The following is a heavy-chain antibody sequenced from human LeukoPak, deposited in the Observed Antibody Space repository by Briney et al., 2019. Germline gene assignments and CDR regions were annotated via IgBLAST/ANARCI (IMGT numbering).Heavy chain of an antibody. CDR3: AREDSGSYGGGFYYYYMDV. D-gene: IGHD1-26*01. CDR2: INTNTGNP. J-gene: IGHJ6*03. V-gene: IGHV7-4-1*02. CDR1: GYTFTSYA. Sequence: ASVKVSCKASGYTFTSYAMNWVRQAPGQGLEWMGWINTNTGNPTYAQGFTGRFVFSLDTSVSTAYLQISSLKAEDTAVYYCAREDSGSYGGGFYYYYMDVWGKGTTVTVSS.